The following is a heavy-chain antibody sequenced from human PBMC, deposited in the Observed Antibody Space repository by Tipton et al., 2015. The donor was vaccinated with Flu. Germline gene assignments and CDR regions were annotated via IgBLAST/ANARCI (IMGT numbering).Heavy chain of an antibody. J-gene: IGHJ4*02. CDR3: ATKFAYFSGWESLDY. CDR1: GGSLSSYY. Sequence: PGLVKPSETLSLTCTVSGGSLSSYYWSWIRQPAGKGLEWIGRIYTSGNTNYNPSLKSRVTISVDTSKNQFSLKLSSVTAADTAVYYCATKFAYFSGWESLDYWGQGTLVTVSS. V-gene: IGHV4-4*07. D-gene: IGHD6-19*01. CDR2: IYTSGNT.